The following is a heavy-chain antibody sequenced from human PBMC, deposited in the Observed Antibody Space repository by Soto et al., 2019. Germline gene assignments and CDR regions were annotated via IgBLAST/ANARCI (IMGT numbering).Heavy chain of an antibody. V-gene: IGHV2-5*02. J-gene: IGHJ5*02. CDR2: IYWDDEK. CDR3: AHMMVAGFGQIEA. CDR1: GFSLTTNGVG. D-gene: IGHD3-10*01. Sequence: SGPTLVNPTQTLTLTCTFSGFSLTTNGVGVGWIRQPPGKALDWLAVIYWDDEKRYRPSLKSRLTITKDTSKNQVVLTMTNMDPVDKGTYYWAHMMVAGFGQIEAWGKGTLVTVAS.